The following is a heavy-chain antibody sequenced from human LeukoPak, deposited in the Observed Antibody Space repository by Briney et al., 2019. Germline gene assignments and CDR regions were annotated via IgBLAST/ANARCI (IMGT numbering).Heavy chain of an antibody. V-gene: IGHV3-66*01. CDR3: ARGVPAAIRGNWFDP. D-gene: IGHD2-2*01. J-gene: IGHJ5*02. CDR2: IYSGGST. CDR1: GFTVSSNY. Sequence: GGSMRLSCAASGFTVSSNYMSWVRQAPGKGLEGVSVIYSGGSTYYADSVNGRFTISRDNSKNTLYLQMNSLRAEDTAVYYCARGVPAAIRGNWFDPWGQGTLVTVRS.